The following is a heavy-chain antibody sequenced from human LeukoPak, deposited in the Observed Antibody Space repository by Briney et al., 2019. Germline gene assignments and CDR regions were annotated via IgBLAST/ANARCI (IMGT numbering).Heavy chain of an antibody. J-gene: IGHJ6*03. CDR1: GFTFSSYW. CDR2: IKQDGSEK. V-gene: IGHV3-7*01. CDR3: ARDSYQVVTALGGDYYYYYYMDV. D-gene: IGHD2-21*02. Sequence: HPGGSLRLSCAASGFTFSSYWMSWVRQAPGKGLEWVANIKQDGSEKYYVDSVKGRFTISRDNAKNSLYLQMNSLRAEDTAVYYCARDSYQVVTALGGDYYYYYYMDVWGKGTTVTISS.